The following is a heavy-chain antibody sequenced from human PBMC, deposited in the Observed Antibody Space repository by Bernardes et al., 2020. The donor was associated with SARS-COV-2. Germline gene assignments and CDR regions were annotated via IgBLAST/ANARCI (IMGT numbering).Heavy chain of an antibody. Sequence: GGSLRLSCAASGLPVSSNHMNWVRQAPGKGLEWVSVIYSGLSTYHADSVKGRFIISRDTSNNAVYLQMNSLRAEDTAVYYCAREPSYYDSSGSRIDAFDIWGQGTMVTVSS. CDR3: AREPSYYDSSGSRIDAFDI. CDR2: IYSGLST. J-gene: IGHJ3*02. V-gene: IGHV3-66*01. CDR1: GLPVSSNH. D-gene: IGHD3-22*01.